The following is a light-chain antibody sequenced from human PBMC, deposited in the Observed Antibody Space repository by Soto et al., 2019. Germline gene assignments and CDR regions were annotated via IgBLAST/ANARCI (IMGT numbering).Light chain of an antibody. CDR3: QQFNSYPHT. Sequence: AIQLTQSPSSLSASVGDRVSITCRASQDISSALAWYQQKPGKAPKLLIFDASSLQSGVPSRFSGSGSGTEFTLTISSLQPEDFATYHCQQFNSYPHTFGQGTKLEIK. V-gene: IGKV1-13*02. CDR1: QDISSA. CDR2: DAS. J-gene: IGKJ2*01.